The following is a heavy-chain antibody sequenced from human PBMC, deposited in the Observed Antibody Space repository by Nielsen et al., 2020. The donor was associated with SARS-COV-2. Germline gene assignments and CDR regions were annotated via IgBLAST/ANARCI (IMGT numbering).Heavy chain of an antibody. CDR2: ISGSGGST. D-gene: IGHD3-10*01. J-gene: IGHJ6*04. CDR3: ATGMVRGEDV. Sequence: GESLKISCVASGFTFRSYGMSWVRQAPGKGLEWVSAISGSGGSTYYADSVKGRFTISRDNSKNTLYLQMNSLRAEDTAVYYCATGMVRGEDVWGKGTTVTVSS. CDR1: GFTFRSYG. V-gene: IGHV3-23*01.